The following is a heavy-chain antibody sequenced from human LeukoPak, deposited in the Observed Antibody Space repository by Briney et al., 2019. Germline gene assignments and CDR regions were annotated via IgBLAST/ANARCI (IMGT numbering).Heavy chain of an antibody. J-gene: IGHJ4*02. V-gene: IGHV3-53*03. CDR2: IYSGGST. Sequence: GGSLRLSCAASGLIVSGNYMSWVRQAPGKGLEWVSVIYSGGSTYYADSVKGRFNISRDDSKNTAYLQMNSLKTEDTAVYYCTRRGRYSYDYWGQGTLVTVSS. D-gene: IGHD5-18*01. CDR1: GLIVSGNY. CDR3: TRRGRYSYDY.